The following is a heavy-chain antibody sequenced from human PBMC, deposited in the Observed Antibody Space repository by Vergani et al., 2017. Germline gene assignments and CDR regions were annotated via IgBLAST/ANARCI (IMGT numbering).Heavy chain of an antibody. D-gene: IGHD3-22*01. CDR2: IIPSFGTA. CDR1: GGTFSSYA. V-gene: IGHV1-69*01. J-gene: IGHJ6*03. CDR3: ARAPLLYDSSGYYYYYYYMDV. Sequence: QVQLVQSGAEVKKPGSSVKVSCKASGGTFSSYAISWVRQAPGQGLEWMGGIIPSFGTANYAQKFQGRVTITADESTSTAYMELSSLRSEDTAVYYCARAPLLYDSSGYYYYYYYMDVWGKGTTVTVSS.